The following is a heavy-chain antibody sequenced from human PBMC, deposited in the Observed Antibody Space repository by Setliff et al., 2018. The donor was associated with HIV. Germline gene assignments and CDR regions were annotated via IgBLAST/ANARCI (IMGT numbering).Heavy chain of an antibody. CDR2: IFASGDT. Sequence: SETLSLTCTVSDASINSYYWNWIRQPPGKGLEWIGFIFASGDTKYNPSLQSRVSMSIDTSKNQFSLKLRSVTAADTAVYYCARHSGVASPNWFDPWGQGTLVTVSS. CDR3: ARHSGVASPNWFDP. J-gene: IGHJ5*02. V-gene: IGHV4-4*09. CDR1: DASINSYY. D-gene: IGHD3-10*01.